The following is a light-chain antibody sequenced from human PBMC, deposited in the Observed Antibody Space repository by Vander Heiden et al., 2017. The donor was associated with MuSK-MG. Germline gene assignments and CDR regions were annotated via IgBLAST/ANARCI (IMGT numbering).Light chain of an antibody. Sequence: DIQMTQSPSSLSASVGDRVTITCRASQSISSYLDWYQQNPGKAPKLLIYGAYSLQSGVPSRFSGSGSGTDFTLTISSVQPEDFATYYCQQSDSIPFTFGHGTKVDI. CDR3: QQSDSIPFT. CDR1: QSISSY. V-gene: IGKV1-39*01. J-gene: IGKJ3*01. CDR2: GAY.